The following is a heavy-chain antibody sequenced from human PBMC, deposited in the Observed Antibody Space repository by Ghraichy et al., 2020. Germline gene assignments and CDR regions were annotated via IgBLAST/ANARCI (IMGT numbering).Heavy chain of an antibody. D-gene: IGHD5-12*01. Sequence: SETLSLTCTVSGDSLGRFYWSWIRQPPGKGLEWIAYIYYSGITTYSPSLKSRVTISLDTSSKSFSLKMKSVTAADTAVYYCARGHTYSGSRDYWGQGTLVTVSS. CDR1: GDSLGRFY. CDR2: IYYSGIT. V-gene: IGHV4-59*01. J-gene: IGHJ4*02. CDR3: ARGHTYSGSRDY.